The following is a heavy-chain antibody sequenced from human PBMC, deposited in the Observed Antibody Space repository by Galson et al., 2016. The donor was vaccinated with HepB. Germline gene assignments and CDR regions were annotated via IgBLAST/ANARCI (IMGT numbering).Heavy chain of an antibody. CDR3: AKDGADANGHYPVFDP. J-gene: IGHJ5*02. V-gene: IGHV3-30*18. D-gene: IGHD3-3*01. CDR1: GFTFHTHG. Sequence: LRLSCAASGFTFHTHGMHWVRQPPGKGLEWVTITSFDGSEKYYADSVKGRFTISRENSKNTMYLQMNRMRVDDTAVYFCAKDGADANGHYPVFDPWGQGTLVTVSS. CDR2: TSFDGSEK.